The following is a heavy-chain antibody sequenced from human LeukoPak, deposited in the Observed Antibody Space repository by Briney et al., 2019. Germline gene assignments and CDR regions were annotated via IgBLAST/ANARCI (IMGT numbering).Heavy chain of an antibody. J-gene: IGHJ4*02. CDR1: GFPLSSYA. Sequence: GGSLRLSCAASGFPLSSYAMSWVRQGPGKGLEWVAATSSSDPGTYHADSVRGRFTISRDNSKNTLYLQMNRLRVEDAAVYYCAKGIAVAGYLDYWGQGTLVTVSS. V-gene: IGHV3-23*01. D-gene: IGHD6-19*01. CDR3: AKGIAVAGYLDY. CDR2: TSSSDPGT.